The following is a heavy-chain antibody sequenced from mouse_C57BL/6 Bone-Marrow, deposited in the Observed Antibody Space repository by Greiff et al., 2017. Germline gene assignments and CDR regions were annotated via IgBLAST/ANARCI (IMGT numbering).Heavy chain of an antibody. D-gene: IGHD1-1*01. V-gene: IGHV3-8*01. Sequence: EVMLVESGPGLAKPSQTLSLTCSVSGYSITSDYWNWIRKFPGNKLEYMGYISYSGSTYYNPSLKSRISITRDTSKNQYYLQLKSVTTEDTATYYSARSGVAHWYFGVWGTGTTVTVSS. J-gene: IGHJ1*03. CDR3: ARSGVAHWYFGV. CDR1: GYSITSDY. CDR2: ISYSGST.